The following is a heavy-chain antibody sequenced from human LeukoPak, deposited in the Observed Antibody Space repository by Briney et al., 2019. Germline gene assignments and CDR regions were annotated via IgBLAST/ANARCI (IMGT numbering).Heavy chain of an antibody. J-gene: IGHJ4*02. V-gene: IGHV1-46*03. CDR3: ARATITQYDFWSGYYTY. Sequence: ASVKVSCKASGYTFTDYYMHWVRQAPGQGLEWMGIINPSGGSTSYAQKFQGRVTMTRDTSTSTVYMELSSLRSEDTAVYYCARATITQYDFWSGYYTYWGQGTLVTVSS. CDR2: INPSGGST. D-gene: IGHD3-3*01. CDR1: GYTFTDYY.